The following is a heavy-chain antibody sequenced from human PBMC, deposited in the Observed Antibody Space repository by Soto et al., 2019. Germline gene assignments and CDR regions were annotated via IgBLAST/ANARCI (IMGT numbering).Heavy chain of an antibody. CDR1: GGTFSSST. V-gene: IGHV1-69*02. CDR2: IIPVSGIA. CDR3: AMTIAAPETGVKED. D-gene: IGHD6-13*01. J-gene: IGHJ4*02. Sequence: QVHLVQSGAELRKPGSSVKVSCKAAGGTFSSSTITWVRQAPGHGFEWMGRIIPVSGIAHYAQRFQGRVTMTADKSTSTAYMALRSLTSEDTAVYYCAMTIAAPETGVKEDWGQGTLVTVSS.